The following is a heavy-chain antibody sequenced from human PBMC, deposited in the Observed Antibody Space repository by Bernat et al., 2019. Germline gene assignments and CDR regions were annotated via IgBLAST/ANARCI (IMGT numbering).Heavy chain of an antibody. CDR2: ISSSSSTI. Sequence: EVQLVESGGGLVQPGGSLRLSCAASGFTFSSYSMNWVRQAPGKGLEWVSYISSSSSTIYYADSVKGRFTISRDNAKNSLYLQMNSLRAKDTAVYYCARDSSSWYPNWFDPWGQGTLVTVSS. J-gene: IGHJ5*02. D-gene: IGHD6-13*01. CDR3: ARDSSSWYPNWFDP. CDR1: GFTFSSYS. V-gene: IGHV3-48*01.